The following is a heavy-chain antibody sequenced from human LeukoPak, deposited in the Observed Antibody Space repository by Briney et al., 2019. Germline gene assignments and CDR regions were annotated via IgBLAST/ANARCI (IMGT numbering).Heavy chain of an antibody. J-gene: IGHJ6*03. Sequence: GGSLRLSCAVSRFTFDVYGMRGVPQSRGRGREGVSGINWNGGSTGYADSVKGRFTISRDNAKNSLYLQMNSLRAEDTALYYCARVAWELISYYYYMDVWGKGTTVTVSS. D-gene: IGHD1-26*01. CDR2: INWNGGST. V-gene: IGHV3-20*04. CDR3: ARVAWELISYYYYMDV. CDR1: RFTFDVYG.